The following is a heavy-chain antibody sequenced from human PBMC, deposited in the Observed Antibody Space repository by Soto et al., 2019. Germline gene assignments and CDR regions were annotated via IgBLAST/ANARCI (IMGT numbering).Heavy chain of an antibody. Sequence: QVQLVQSGAEVKKPGSSVKVSCKASGGTFGSYAISWVRQAPGQGLEWMGGIIPIPGTASYAHKFQGRVTIAADEPTITAYMELSSLRSEDTAVYYCARSQCSSTSLELYYYYYYGMDVWGQGTTVTVSS. D-gene: IGHD2-2*01. CDR1: GGTFGSYA. CDR3: ARSQCSSTSLELYYYYYYGMDV. V-gene: IGHV1-69*01. J-gene: IGHJ6*02. CDR2: IIPIPGTA.